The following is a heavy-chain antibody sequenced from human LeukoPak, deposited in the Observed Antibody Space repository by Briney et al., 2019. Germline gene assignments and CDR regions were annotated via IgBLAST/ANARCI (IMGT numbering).Heavy chain of an antibody. Sequence: LRLSCAASGFTFSSYAMSWVRQAPGKGLECIGFIFKGGTYYNPSLNSRLAISEDRSKNQFSLRLTSVTAADTAVYYCARLRGYFGSGSPNDAFDIWGQGTMVTVSS. CDR2: IFKGGT. D-gene: IGHD3-10*01. CDR3: ARLRGYFGSGSPNDAFDI. J-gene: IGHJ3*02. CDR1: GFTFSSYA. V-gene: IGHV4-30-2*01.